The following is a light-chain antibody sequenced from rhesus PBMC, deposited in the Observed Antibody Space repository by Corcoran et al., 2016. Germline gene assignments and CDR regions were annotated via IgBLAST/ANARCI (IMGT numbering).Light chain of an antibody. V-gene: IGKV7-13*01. CDR1: ESVSFFGINL. CDR3: LQSKNSPWT. Sequence: DIVLTQSPASLAVSPGQRATITCRASESVSFFGINLIHWYQQKPGQPPKLLIYQASKKDPGVPARFSVSGSGTDFTLTINPVEADDAADYYCLQSKNSPWTFDQGTKVEIK. CDR2: QAS. J-gene: IGKJ1*01.